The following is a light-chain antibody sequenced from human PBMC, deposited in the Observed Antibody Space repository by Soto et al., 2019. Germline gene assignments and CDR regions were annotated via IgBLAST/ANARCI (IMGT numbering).Light chain of an antibody. J-gene: IGLJ3*02. CDR2: INSDGSH. Sequence: QPVLTQSPSVSASLGASVRLTCTLSSGHSSNSIAWHQQQPETGPRYLMKINSDGSHNKGDGIPDRFSGSSSGAERYLTISSLQYDAEDYYYCQTWGTGIRVFGGGTKVTVL. V-gene: IGLV4-69*01. CDR3: QTWGTGIRV. CDR1: SGHSSNS.